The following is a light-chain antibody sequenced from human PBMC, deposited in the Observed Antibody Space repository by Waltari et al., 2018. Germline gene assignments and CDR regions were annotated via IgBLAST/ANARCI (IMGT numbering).Light chain of an antibody. Sequence: SYELTQPPSVSVSPGQTASIPCSGDKLGDKYASWYQQKPGQSPVLVIYQDDKRPSGIPERFSGSNSRDTATLTIGGTQATDEADYFCQAWDNSTVVFGGGTKLTVL. CDR1: KLGDKY. CDR3: QAWDNSTVV. J-gene: IGLJ2*01. V-gene: IGLV3-1*01. CDR2: QDD.